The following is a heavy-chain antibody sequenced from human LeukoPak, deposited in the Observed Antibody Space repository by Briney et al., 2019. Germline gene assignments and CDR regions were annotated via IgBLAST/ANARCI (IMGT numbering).Heavy chain of an antibody. D-gene: IGHD6-13*01. CDR3: ARDRITSSIAAARYFQH. Sequence: GRSPRLSCAASGFTFSSYAMHWVRQAPGKGLEWVAVISYDGSNKYYADSVKGRFTISRDNSKNTLYLQMNSLRAEDTAVYYCARDRITSSIAAARYFQHWGQGTLVTVSS. CDR1: GFTFSSYA. V-gene: IGHV3-30*04. J-gene: IGHJ1*01. CDR2: ISYDGSNK.